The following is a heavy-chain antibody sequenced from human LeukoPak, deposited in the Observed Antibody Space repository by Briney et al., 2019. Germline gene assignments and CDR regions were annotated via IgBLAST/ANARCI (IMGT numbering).Heavy chain of an antibody. Sequence: SETLSLTCAVYGGSFSGYYWSWIRPPPGKGLEWIGEIIHRVSTNYNPSLKSRVTISVDTSKNQFSPKRSSVTDADTAVYYCARSWLQLVTDYWGQGTLVTVSS. D-gene: IGHD6-13*01. CDR2: IIHRVST. J-gene: IGHJ4*02. CDR3: ARSWLQLVTDY. V-gene: IGHV4-34*12. CDR1: GGSFSGYY.